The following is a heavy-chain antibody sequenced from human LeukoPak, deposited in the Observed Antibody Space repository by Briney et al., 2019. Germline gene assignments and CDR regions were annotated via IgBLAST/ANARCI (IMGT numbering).Heavy chain of an antibody. CDR1: GGSISSGSYY. CDR2: IYTSGST. V-gene: IGHV4-61*02. J-gene: IGHJ6*03. D-gene: IGHD3-9*01. CDR3: ARGLVLRYFDWLWAGTPTYYYYMDV. Sequence: SETLSLTCTVSGGSISSGSYYWSWIRQPAGKGLEWIGRIYTSGSTNYNPSLKSRVTISVDTSKNQFSLKLSSVTAADTAVYYCARGLVLRYFDWLWAGTPTYYYYMDVWGKGTTVTISS.